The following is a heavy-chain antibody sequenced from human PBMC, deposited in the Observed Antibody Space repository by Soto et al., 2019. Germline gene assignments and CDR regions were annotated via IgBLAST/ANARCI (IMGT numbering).Heavy chain of an antibody. Sequence: ASVKVSCKASGYTFTGHYIHWVRQAPEQGPEWMGEIVPESGATRYAQKFQGRVTMTRDISITTVYMELNNLSPDDTAVYYCGRGRSGQIVVFYWGQGTPVTVSS. V-gene: IGHV1-2*02. D-gene: IGHD1-26*01. CDR2: IVPESGAT. J-gene: IGHJ4*02. CDR3: GRGRSGQIVVFY. CDR1: GYTFTGHY.